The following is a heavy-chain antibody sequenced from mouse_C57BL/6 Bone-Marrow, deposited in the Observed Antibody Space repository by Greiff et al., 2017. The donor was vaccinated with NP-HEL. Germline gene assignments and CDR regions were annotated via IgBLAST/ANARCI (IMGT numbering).Heavy chain of an antibody. J-gene: IGHJ2*01. CDR3: ARLGYYGSKGY. CDR2: IYPGDGDT. V-gene: IGHV1-82*01. CDR1: GYAFSSSW. D-gene: IGHD1-1*01. Sequence: QVQLQQSGPELVKPGASVKIPCKASGYAFSSSWMNWVKQRPGKGLEWIGRIYPGDGDTNYNGKFKGKATLTADKSSSTAYMQLSSLTSEDSAVYFCARLGYYGSKGYWGQGTTLTVSS.